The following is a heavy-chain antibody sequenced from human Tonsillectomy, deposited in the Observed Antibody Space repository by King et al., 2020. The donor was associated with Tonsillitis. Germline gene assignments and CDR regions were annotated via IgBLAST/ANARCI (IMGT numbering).Heavy chain of an antibody. V-gene: IGHV4-61*02. CDR1: GVSISSGTYY. CDR2: IYTTGSS. J-gene: IGHJ6*03. D-gene: IGHD3-10*01. Sequence: QLQESGPGLVKPSQTLSLTCTVSGVSISSGTYYWTWIRQPAGKGLEWIGRIYTTGSSNYNPSLKSRVTISVDTSKNQFSLNLSSVTAADTAVYYCATSVINMVRGVPYYMDVWGKGTTVTVSS. CDR3: ATSVINMVRGVPYYMDV.